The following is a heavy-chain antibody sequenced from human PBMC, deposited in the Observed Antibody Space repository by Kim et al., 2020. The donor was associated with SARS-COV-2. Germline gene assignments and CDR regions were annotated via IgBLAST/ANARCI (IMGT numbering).Heavy chain of an antibody. D-gene: IGHD1-20*01. V-gene: IGHV3-74*01. CDR3: ARIYKGY. Sequence: DGSSTSYADSVKGRFTISRDNAKNTLYLQMNSLRAEDTAVYYCARIYKGYWGQGTLVTVSS. CDR2: DGSST. J-gene: IGHJ4*02.